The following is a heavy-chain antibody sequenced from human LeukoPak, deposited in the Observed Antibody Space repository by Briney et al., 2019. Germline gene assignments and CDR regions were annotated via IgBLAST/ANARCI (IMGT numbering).Heavy chain of an antibody. D-gene: IGHD3-16*01. CDR3: ARGAVRVWGSYGY. J-gene: IGHJ4*02. CDR2: IYSGGST. Sequence: PGGSLRLSCAASGFAVSSNYMSWVRQAPGKGLEWVSVIYSGGSTYYADSVKGRFTISRDNSKNTLYLQMNSLRAEDTAVYYCARGAVRVWGSYGYWGQGTLVTVSS. CDR1: GFAVSSNY. V-gene: IGHV3-53*01.